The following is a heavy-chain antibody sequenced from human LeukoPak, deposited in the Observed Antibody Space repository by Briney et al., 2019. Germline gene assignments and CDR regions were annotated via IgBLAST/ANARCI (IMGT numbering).Heavy chain of an antibody. CDR2: IYYSGST. CDR1: GGSISSYY. V-gene: IGHV4-59*01. CDR3: ARAHGGQWRGWYFDL. Sequence: PSETLSLTCTVSGGSISSYYWSWIRQPPGKGLEWIGYIYYSGSTNYNPSLKSRVTISVDTSKNQFSLKLSSVTAADTAVYYCARAHGGQWRGWYFDLWGRGTLVTVSS. J-gene: IGHJ2*01. D-gene: IGHD6-19*01.